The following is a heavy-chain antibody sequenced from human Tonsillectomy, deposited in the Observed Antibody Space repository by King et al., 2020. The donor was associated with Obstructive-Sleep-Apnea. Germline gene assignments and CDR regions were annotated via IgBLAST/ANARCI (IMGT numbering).Heavy chain of an antibody. CDR3: ARDVLRFLEWPPSYYFDY. V-gene: IGHV3-30*04. J-gene: IGHJ4*02. Sequence: VQLVESGGGVVQPGRSLRLSCAASGFMFTSYAMHWVRQAPGKGLEWVAVISYDGSNKYYADSVKGRFTIPRDNSKNTLYLQMNSLRAEDTAVYYCARDVLRFLEWPPSYYFDYWGQGTLVTVSS. CDR1: GFMFTSYA. CDR2: ISYDGSNK. D-gene: IGHD3-3*01.